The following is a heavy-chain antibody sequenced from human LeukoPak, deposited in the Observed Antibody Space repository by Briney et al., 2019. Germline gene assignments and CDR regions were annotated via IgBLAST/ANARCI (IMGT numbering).Heavy chain of an antibody. J-gene: IGHJ4*02. CDR3: ARDSTDSSSPYFDY. V-gene: IGHV1-69*05. CDR1: GGTFSGYA. D-gene: IGHD6-6*01. CDR2: IIPIFGTA. Sequence: ASVKVSCKASGGTFSGYAISWVRQAPGQGLEWMGRIIPIFGTANYAQKFQGRVTITTDESTSTAYMELSSLRSEDTAVYYCARDSTDSSSPYFDYWGQGTLVTVSS.